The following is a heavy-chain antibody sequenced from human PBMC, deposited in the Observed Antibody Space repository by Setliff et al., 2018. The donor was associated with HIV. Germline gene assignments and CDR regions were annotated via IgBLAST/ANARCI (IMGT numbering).Heavy chain of an antibody. V-gene: IGHV4-30-4*08. CDR3: ARFTVVVFGAGEPSWFDP. Sequence: SETLSLTCTVSGDSIISGDYYWSWIRQSPGKGLEWIGHIHYKGNIDYNASLKSRLAISSGTSKNQFSLKLTSVTAADTAIYFCARFTVVVFGAGEPSWFDPWGQGSLVTVSS. J-gene: IGHJ5*02. CDR1: GDSIISGDYY. D-gene: IGHD2-15*01. CDR2: IHYKGNI.